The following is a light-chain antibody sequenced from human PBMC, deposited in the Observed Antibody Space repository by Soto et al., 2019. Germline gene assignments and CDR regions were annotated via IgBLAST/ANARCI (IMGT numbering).Light chain of an antibody. J-gene: IGLJ1*01. CDR1: GSDVGAYNY. CDR2: EVS. Sequence: QSVLTQPASVSGYLGQSITISCTGTGSDVGAYNYVSWYQQQPGKAPKLMISEVSNRPSGVSNRFSGSTSGNTASLIISGLQAEDEADYYCCSFTSITTYVFGTGTKVTVL. CDR3: CSFTSITTYV. V-gene: IGLV2-14*01.